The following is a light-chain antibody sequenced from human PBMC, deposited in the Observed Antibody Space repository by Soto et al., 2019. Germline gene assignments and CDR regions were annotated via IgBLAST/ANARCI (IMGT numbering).Light chain of an antibody. CDR1: ENIGAW. J-gene: IGKJ1*01. V-gene: IGKV1-5*03. CDR3: QQYGTSSRT. Sequence: DIQMTQSPSNLSGSVGDRVTITCRASENIGAWLAWYQQKPGKAPKLLIYKASSLESGVPSRFSGGGSGTEFTLSISSLQPDDFATYYCQQYGTSSRTFGQGTKV. CDR2: KAS.